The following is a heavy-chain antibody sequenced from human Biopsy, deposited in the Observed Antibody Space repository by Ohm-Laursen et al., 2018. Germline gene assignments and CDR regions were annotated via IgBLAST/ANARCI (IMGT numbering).Heavy chain of an antibody. CDR1: GESFTGYY. CDR2: INHSGRT. D-gene: IGHD3-22*01. J-gene: IGHJ6*02. CDR3: VRGVDYYDPYHYYALDV. V-gene: IGHV4-34*01. Sequence: SETLSLTCPVYGESFTGYYWSWIRQTPGKGLEWIGEINHSGRTNYNPSLKSRVTISVDTSKNQFSLKVRSVTAADTAVYYCVRGVDYYDPYHYYALDVWGQGTTVTVSS.